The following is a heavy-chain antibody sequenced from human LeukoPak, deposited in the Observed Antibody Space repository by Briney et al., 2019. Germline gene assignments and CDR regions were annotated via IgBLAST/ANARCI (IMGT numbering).Heavy chain of an antibody. J-gene: IGHJ4*02. CDR2: ISGSGSST. V-gene: IGHV3-23*01. D-gene: IGHD4-17*01. CDR1: GFTFSSYG. Sequence: GGTLRLSCAASGFTFSSYGMSWVRQAPGKGLEWVSAISGSGSSTYYAASVKGRFTISRDNSKNTLYLQMNSLRAEDTAVYYCAKSNYGYFDYWGQGTLVTVSS. CDR3: AKSNYGYFDY.